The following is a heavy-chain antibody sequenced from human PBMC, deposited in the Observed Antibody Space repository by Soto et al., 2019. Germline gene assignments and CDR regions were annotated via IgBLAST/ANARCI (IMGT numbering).Heavy chain of an antibody. V-gene: IGHV4-30-4*01. Sequence: PSETLSLTCTVSGGSISSGDYYWSWIRQPPGKGLEWIGYIYYSGSTYYNPSLKSRVTISVDTSKNQFSLKLSSVTAADTAVYYCARDRRGGDYVPKYYFDYWGQGTLVTVSS. CDR1: GGSISSGDYY. J-gene: IGHJ4*02. CDR2: IYYSGST. CDR3: ARDRRGGDYVPKYYFDY. D-gene: IGHD4-17*01.